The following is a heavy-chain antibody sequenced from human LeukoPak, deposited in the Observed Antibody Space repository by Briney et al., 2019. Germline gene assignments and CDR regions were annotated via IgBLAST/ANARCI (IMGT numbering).Heavy chain of an antibody. V-gene: IGHV1-2*02. CDR2: INPNSGGT. Sequence: ASVKVSCKASGYTFTSYDINWVRQAPGQGLEWMGWINPNSGGTNYAQKFQGRVTMTRDTSISTAYMELSRLRSDDTAVYYCARESHRSVVYAGAPLGGYYYMDVWGKGTTVTVSS. J-gene: IGHJ6*03. CDR1: GYTFTSYD. CDR3: ARESHRSVVYAGAPLGGYYYMDV. D-gene: IGHD2-8*02.